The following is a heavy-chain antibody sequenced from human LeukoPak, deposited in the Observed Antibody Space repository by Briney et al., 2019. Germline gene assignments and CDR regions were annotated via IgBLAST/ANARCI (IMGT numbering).Heavy chain of an antibody. Sequence: GASVKVSCKASGYTFTGYYMHWVRQAPGQGLEWMGWINPNSGGTNYAQKFQGRVTMTRDTSISTAYMELSRLTSDDTAVYYCAREDSGTYHLGAYWGQGTLVTVSS. V-gene: IGHV1-2*02. J-gene: IGHJ4*02. D-gene: IGHD1-26*01. CDR3: AREDSGTYHLGAY. CDR2: INPNSGGT. CDR1: GYTFTGYY.